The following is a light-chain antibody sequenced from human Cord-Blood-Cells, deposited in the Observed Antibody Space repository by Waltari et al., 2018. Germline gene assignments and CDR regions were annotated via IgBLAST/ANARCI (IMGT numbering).Light chain of an antibody. V-gene: IGKV3-20*01. CDR2: GAS. Sequence: EIVLTQSPGTLSLSPGERATLSCRASQGVSSSYLAWNQQKPGQAPRLLLCGASSRATGIPDRFSGSWSETDFTLTISRLEPEDFALYYCQQYGSSPYSFGQGTKLEIK. CDR1: QGVSSSY. CDR3: QQYGSSPYS. J-gene: IGKJ2*03.